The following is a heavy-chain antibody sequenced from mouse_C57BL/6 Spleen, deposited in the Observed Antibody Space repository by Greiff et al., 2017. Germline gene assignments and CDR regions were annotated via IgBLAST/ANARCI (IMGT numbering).Heavy chain of an antibody. Sequence: EVMLVESGPVLVKPGASVKMSCKASGYTFTDYYMNWVKQSPGKSLEWIGVINPYNGGTSYNQKFKGKATLTVDKSSSTAYMELNSLTSEDSAVYYCARGLLRFAYWGQGTLVTVSA. CDR2: INPYNGGT. CDR1: GYTFTDYY. J-gene: IGHJ3*01. CDR3: ARGLLRFAY. D-gene: IGHD2-3*01. V-gene: IGHV1-19*01.